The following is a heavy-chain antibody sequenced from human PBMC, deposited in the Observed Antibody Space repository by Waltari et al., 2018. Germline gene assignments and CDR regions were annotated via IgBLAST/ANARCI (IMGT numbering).Heavy chain of an antibody. Sequence: QVQLQESGPGLEKPSETLSLTCAVSGYSISSGYYWGWIRQPPGKGLEWIESIYHSGSPYYSPSLRRRVTISVDTSKNQFSLRLSSVTAADTAVYYCARMRVWEKTKDDYWGQGTLVTVSS. V-gene: IGHV4-38-2*01. CDR2: IYHSGSP. J-gene: IGHJ4*02. CDR3: ARMRVWEKTKDDY. D-gene: IGHD6-13*01. CDR1: GYSISSGYY.